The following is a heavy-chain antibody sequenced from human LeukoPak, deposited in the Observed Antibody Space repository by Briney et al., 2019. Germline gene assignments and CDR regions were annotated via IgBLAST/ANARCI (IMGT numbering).Heavy chain of an antibody. CDR1: GGSISSYY. V-gene: IGHV4-4*09. CDR2: IYTSGST. CDR3: ARRTVTTDYYNYMDV. D-gene: IGHD4-11*01. J-gene: IGHJ6*03. Sequence: SETLSLTCTVSGGSISSYYWSWIRQPPGKGLEWIRYIYTSGSTNYNPSLKSRVTISVDTSKNQFSMKLSSVTAADTGVYYCARRTVTTDYYNYMDVWGKGTTVTVSS.